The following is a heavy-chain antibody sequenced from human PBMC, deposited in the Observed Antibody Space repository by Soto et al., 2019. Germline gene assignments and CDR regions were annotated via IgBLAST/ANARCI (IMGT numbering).Heavy chain of an antibody. CDR2: ISYDGSNK. CDR1: GFTFSSYG. J-gene: IGHJ6*02. D-gene: IGHD2-2*01. CDR3: AKELRRCSSTSCRRGFVYYYGRDV. V-gene: IGHV3-30*18. Sequence: QVQLVESGGGVVQPGRSLRLSCAASGFTFSSYGMHWVRQAPGKGLEWVAVISYDGSNKYYADSVKGRFTISRDNSKNTLYLQMNSLRAEDTAVYYCAKELRRCSSTSCRRGFVYYYGRDVWGQGTTVTVSS.